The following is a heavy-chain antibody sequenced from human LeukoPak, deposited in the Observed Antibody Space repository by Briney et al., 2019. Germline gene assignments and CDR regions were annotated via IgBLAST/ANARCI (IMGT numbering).Heavy chain of an antibody. CDR2: IKRDGSEK. V-gene: IGHV3-7*01. CDR1: GFTFSSYA. J-gene: IGHJ3*02. CDR3: ARDTDIIIRYFDWLPTGGGGAFDI. Sequence: GGSLRLSCAASGFTFSSYAMSWVRQAPGKGLEWVANIKRDGSEKNHLDSRFIISRDNGKNSLYLQMDSLRAEDTAVYYCARDTDIIIRYFDWLPTGGGGAFDIWGQGTMVTVSS. D-gene: IGHD3-9*01.